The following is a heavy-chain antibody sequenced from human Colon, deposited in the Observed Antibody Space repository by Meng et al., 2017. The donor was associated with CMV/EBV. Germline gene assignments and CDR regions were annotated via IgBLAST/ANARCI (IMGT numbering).Heavy chain of an antibody. D-gene: IGHD3-16*01. Sequence: CGASGFAFSSYTFNWVRHAPGHGLEWVSSISSTSGSISYAASVKGRFTISRDNAKNSLYLQMNSLRAEDTAFYYCARDKGTLWAPFDSWGQGTLVTVSS. CDR1: GFAFSSYT. CDR3: ARDKGTLWAPFDS. CDR2: ISSTSGSI. V-gene: IGHV3-21*01. J-gene: IGHJ4*02.